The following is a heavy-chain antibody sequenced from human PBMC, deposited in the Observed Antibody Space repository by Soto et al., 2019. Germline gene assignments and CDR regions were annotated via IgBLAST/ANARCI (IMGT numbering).Heavy chain of an antibody. CDR1: GGSISSYY. D-gene: IGHD3-10*01. Sequence: PSETLSLTSTVSGGSISSYYWSWIRQPAGKGLEWIGRIYTSGSTNYNPSLKSRVTMSVDTSKNQFSLKLSSVTAADTAVYYCARDVAMVRGVIPHDYWGQGTLVTVSS. CDR2: IYTSGST. CDR3: ARDVAMVRGVIPHDY. V-gene: IGHV4-4*07. J-gene: IGHJ4*02.